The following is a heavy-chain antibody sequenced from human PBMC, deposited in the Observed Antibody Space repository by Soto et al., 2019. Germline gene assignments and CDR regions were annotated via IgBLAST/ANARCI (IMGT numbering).Heavy chain of an antibody. J-gene: IGHJ5*02. CDR2: ISGYNGNT. Sequence: ASVKVSGKASGYIFINYGITWVRQAPGQGLGWMGWISGYNGNTKYADKLQGRVTMTTDTSTTTAYMELRSLRSDDTAVYYCARDEVPAANWLDRWGQGTLVTVSS. CDR1: GYIFINYG. CDR3: ARDEVPAANWLDR. D-gene: IGHD2-2*01. V-gene: IGHV1-18*01.